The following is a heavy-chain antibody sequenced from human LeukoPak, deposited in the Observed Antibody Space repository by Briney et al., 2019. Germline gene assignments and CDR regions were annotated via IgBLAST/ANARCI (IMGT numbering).Heavy chain of an antibody. Sequence: ASVKVSSKTSGYTFTDYYIHWVRQAPGQGLEWMGQLNPHTGGANYPQKFQGRVSMTRDTSINTAYIEVSRLTSDDTAVYYCARVTWKTVIAAPDYWGQGTLVTVSS. J-gene: IGHJ4*02. CDR2: LNPHTGGA. V-gene: IGHV1-2*06. D-gene: IGHD2-21*01. CDR1: GYTFTDYY. CDR3: ARVTWKTVIAAPDY.